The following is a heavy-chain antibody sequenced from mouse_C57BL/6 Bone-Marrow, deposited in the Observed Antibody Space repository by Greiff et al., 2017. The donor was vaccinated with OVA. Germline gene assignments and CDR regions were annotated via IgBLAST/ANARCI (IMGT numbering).Heavy chain of an antibody. CDR3: ARYRGYRGYYAMDY. CDR2: ISYSGST. Sequence: VQLQQSGPGLAKPSQTLSLTCSVTGYSITSDYWNWLRKFPGNKLEYMGYISYSGSTYYNPSLKSRISITRDTSKNQYYLQLNSVTTEDTATYYCARYRGYRGYYAMDYWGQGTSVTVSS. D-gene: IGHD2-2*01. V-gene: IGHV3-8*01. CDR1: GYSITSDY. J-gene: IGHJ4*01.